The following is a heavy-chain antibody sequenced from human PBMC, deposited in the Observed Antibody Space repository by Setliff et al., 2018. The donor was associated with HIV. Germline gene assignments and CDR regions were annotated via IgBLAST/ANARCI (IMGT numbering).Heavy chain of an antibody. CDR1: GFTVSSNY. V-gene: IGHV3-66*02. CDR3: ASSVTWRRYCSGASCPLDSFDL. D-gene: IGHD2-15*01. Sequence: GGSLRLSCAASGFTVSSNYMSWVRQAPGKGLGWVPLIYSGGSTYYADSVKGRLTISRDNSKNTLFLQVNSRRAVDTAVYYCASSVTWRRYCSGASCPLDSFDLWGQGTMVTVSS. CDR2: IYSGGST. J-gene: IGHJ3*01.